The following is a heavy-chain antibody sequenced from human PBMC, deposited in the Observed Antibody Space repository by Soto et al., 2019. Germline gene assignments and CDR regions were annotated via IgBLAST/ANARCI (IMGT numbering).Heavy chain of an antibody. CDR3: ARGANSGSYLGYGMDV. CDR1: GFTFSTYA. CDR2: ISYDGSNK. Sequence: GGSLRLSCAASGFTFSTYAMHWVRQAPGKGLEWVAVISYDGSNKYYADSVKGRFTISRDNSKNTLDLQMDSMRAADTAVYYCARGANSGSYLGYGMDVWGQGTPVTVSS. V-gene: IGHV3-30-3*01. D-gene: IGHD1-26*01. J-gene: IGHJ6*02.